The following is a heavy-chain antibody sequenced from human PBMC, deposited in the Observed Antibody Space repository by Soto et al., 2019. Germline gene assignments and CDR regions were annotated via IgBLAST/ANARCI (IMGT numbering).Heavy chain of an antibody. CDR1: GGSISSGGYY. CDR3: AREGYSSSSGYYGMDV. V-gene: IGHV4-31*03. J-gene: IGHJ6*02. CDR2: IYYSGST. D-gene: IGHD6-6*01. Sequence: QVQLQESGPGLVKPSQTLSLTCTVSGGSISSGGYYWSWIRQHPGKGLEWIGYIYYSGSTYYNPSLKSRVTISVDTSKNQFSLKLSSVTAADTAVYYCAREGYSSSSGYYGMDVWGQGTTVTVSS.